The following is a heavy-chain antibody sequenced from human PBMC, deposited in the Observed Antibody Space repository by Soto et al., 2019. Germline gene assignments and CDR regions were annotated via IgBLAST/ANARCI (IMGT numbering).Heavy chain of an antibody. CDR2: LFPKSGGT. V-gene: IGHV1-2*02. D-gene: IGHD3-16*01. Sequence: HLFRQETGRGPEWMGWLFPKSGGTKYSQKFQGRVTITGDTSISTAYMELSSLTSDDTAVYYCARLMITFRAVGDGFSAQGPLVSLYS. J-gene: IGHJ5*01. CDR3: ARLMITFRAVGDGFSAQGPLVSLYS.